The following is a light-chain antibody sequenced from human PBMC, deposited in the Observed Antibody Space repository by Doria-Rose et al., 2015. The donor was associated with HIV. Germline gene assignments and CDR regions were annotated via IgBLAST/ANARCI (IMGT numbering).Light chain of an antibody. J-gene: IGKJ1*01. CDR3: QQTYSSPPWT. Sequence: DIQVTKSPSSLSASIGDRVTITCRAGQTVSTYLNWFQQEPGKAPKLLIYAASRLQSGVPSRFSGSGSGADFTLTISGLQPGDFATYYCQQTYSSPPWTSGQGTKVEMK. CDR2: AAS. V-gene: IGKV1-39*01. CDR1: QTVSTY.